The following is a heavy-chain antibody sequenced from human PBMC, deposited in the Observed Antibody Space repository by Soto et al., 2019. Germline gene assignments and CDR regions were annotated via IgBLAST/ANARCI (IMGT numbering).Heavy chain of an antibody. V-gene: IGHV3-30*18. J-gene: IGHJ6*02. Sequence: GGSLRLSCAASGFTFSSYGMHWVRQAPGKGLEWVAVISYDGSNKYYADSVKGRFTISRDNSKNTLYLQMNSLRAEDTAVYYCAKRIEGELTGGYYYYYGMDVWGQGTTVTVSS. D-gene: IGHD1-26*01. CDR2: ISYDGSNK. CDR1: GFTFSSYG. CDR3: AKRIEGELTGGYYYYYGMDV.